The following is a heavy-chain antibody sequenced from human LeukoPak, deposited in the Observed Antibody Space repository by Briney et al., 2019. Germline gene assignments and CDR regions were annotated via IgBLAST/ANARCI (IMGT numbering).Heavy chain of an antibody. J-gene: IGHJ4*02. D-gene: IGHD2-15*01. CDR3: AREVVALDY. CDR1: GFTFSDFH. V-gene: IGHV3-30-3*01. Sequence: PGGSLRLSCVVSGFTFSDFHMSWLRQAPGKGLEWVAVISYDGSNKYYADSVKGRFTISRDNSKNTLYLQMNSLRAEDTAVYYCAREVVALDYWGQGTLVTVSS. CDR2: ISYDGSNK.